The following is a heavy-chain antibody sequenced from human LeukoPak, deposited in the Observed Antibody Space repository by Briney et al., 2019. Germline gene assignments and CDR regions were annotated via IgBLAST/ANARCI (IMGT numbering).Heavy chain of an antibody. CDR1: GYTFTNNY. D-gene: IGHD5-18*01. Sequence: ASVKVSCKASGYTFTNNYLHWVRQAPGQGLEWMGLIYPRDGSTSYAQNFQGRVTVTRDTSTTTVHMELRGLRSEDTAVYYCAREREEYSYGGGGIFDYWGQGTLVTVSS. CDR2: IYPRDGST. CDR3: AREREEYSYGGGGIFDY. V-gene: IGHV1-46*01. J-gene: IGHJ4*02.